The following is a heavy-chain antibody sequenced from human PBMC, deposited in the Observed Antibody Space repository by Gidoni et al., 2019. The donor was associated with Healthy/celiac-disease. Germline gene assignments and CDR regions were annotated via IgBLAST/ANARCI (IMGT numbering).Heavy chain of an antibody. V-gene: IGHV3-21*01. D-gene: IGHD6-13*01. CDR1: GFTFSSYS. CDR2: ISSSSSYI. CDR3: ARDRGSSSWYSGY. J-gene: IGHJ4*02. Sequence: EVQLVESGGGLVKPGGSLRLSCAASGFTFSSYSMNWVRQAPGKGLEWVSSISSSSSYIYYADSVKGRFTISRDNAKNSLYLQMNSLRAEDTAVYYCARDRGSSSWYSGYWGQGTLVTVSS.